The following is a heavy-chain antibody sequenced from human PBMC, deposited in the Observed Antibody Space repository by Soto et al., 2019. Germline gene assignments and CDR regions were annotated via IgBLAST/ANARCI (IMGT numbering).Heavy chain of an antibody. Sequence: SETLSLTCAVYGGSFSGYYWSWIRQPPGKGLEWIGEIYQGGSTNYNPSLKSRVTISLDTSKNQLSLKLSSVTAADTAVYYCARKIWSGYYSFDYWGQGTLVTVSS. V-gene: IGHV4-34*01. CDR1: GGSFSGYY. D-gene: IGHD3-3*01. CDR3: ARKIWSGYYSFDY. CDR2: IYQGGST. J-gene: IGHJ4*02.